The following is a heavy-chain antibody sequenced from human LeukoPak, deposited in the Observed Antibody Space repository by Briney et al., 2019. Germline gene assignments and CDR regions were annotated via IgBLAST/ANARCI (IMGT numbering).Heavy chain of an antibody. Sequence: ASVKVSCKASGGTFSSYAISWVRQAPGQGLEWMGGIIPIFGTANYAQKFQGRVTITTDESTSTAYMELSSLRSEDTAVYYCARERVGYCSSTSCPDAFDIWGQGTMVTVSS. CDR1: GGTFSSYA. CDR2: IIPIFGTA. J-gene: IGHJ3*02. D-gene: IGHD2-2*01. CDR3: ARERVGYCSSTSCPDAFDI. V-gene: IGHV1-69*05.